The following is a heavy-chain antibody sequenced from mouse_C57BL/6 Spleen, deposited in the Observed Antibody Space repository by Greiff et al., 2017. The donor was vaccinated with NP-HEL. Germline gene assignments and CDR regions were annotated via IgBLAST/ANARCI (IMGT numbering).Heavy chain of an antibody. J-gene: IGHJ4*01. Sequence: QVQLQQPGAELVKPGASVKLSCKASGYTFTSYWMHWVKQRPGQGLEWIGMIHPNSGSTNYNEKFKSKATLTVDKSSSTAYMQLSSLTSEDSAVYYCARSYYSKGYYAMDYWGQGTSVTVSS. D-gene: IGHD2-5*01. CDR2: IHPNSGST. CDR1: GYTFTSYW. CDR3: ARSYYSKGYYAMDY. V-gene: IGHV1-64*01.